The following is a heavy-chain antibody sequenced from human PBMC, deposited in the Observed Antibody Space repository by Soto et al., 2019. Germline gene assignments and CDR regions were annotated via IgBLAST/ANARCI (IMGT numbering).Heavy chain of an antibody. D-gene: IGHD2-15*01. J-gene: IGHJ6*02. V-gene: IGHV5-10-1*01. CDR2: IDPSDSYT. CDR3: ARLSCSGGSCYSLGYYYYGMDV. Sequence: PGESLKISCKGSGYSFTSYWISWVRQMPGKGLEWMGRIDPSDSYTNYSPSFQGHVTISADKSISTAYLQWSSLKASDTAMYYCARLSCSGGSCYSLGYYYYGMDVWGQGTTVTVYS. CDR1: GYSFTSYW.